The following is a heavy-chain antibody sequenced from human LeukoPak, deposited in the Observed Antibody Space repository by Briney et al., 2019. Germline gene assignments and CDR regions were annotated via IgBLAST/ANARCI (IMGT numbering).Heavy chain of an antibody. CDR2: INPNSGGT. V-gene: IGHV1-2*02. CDR1: GYTFTGYY. D-gene: IGHD6-13*01. J-gene: IGHJ4*02. CDR3: ARTGYSSSWPMGY. Sequence: ASVKVSCKPSGYTFTGYYMHGVRQAPGQGIEWMGWINPNSGGTNYAQKFQGRVTMTRDTSISTAYMELSRLRSDDTAVYYCARTGYSSSWPMGYWGQGTLVTVSS.